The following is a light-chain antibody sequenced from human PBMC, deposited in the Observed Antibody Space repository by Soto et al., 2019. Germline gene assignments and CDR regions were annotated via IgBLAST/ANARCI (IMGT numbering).Light chain of an antibody. CDR2: KAS. CDR3: QHYNSYSEA. J-gene: IGKJ1*01. Sequence: IQMTQSPSTLSGSVGDRVAITCPASQTISSWLAWYQQKPGKAPKLLIYKASTLKSGVPSRFSGSGSGTEFTLTISSLQPDDFATYYCQHYNSYSEAFGQGTKADI. CDR1: QTISSW. V-gene: IGKV1-5*03.